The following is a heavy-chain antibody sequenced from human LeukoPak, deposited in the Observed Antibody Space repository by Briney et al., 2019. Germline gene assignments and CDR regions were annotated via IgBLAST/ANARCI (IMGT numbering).Heavy chain of an antibody. CDR1: GGSISSSSYY. J-gene: IGHJ4*02. CDR2: IYYSGST. V-gene: IGHV4-39*07. Sequence: SETLSLTCTVSGGSISSSSYYWGWIRQPPGKGLEWIGSIYYSGSTYYNPSLKSRVTISVDTSKNQFSLKLSSVTAADTAVYYCARGGSYYDSSGYGRLIDYWGQGTLVTVSS. CDR3: ARGGSYYDSSGYGRLIDY. D-gene: IGHD3-22*01.